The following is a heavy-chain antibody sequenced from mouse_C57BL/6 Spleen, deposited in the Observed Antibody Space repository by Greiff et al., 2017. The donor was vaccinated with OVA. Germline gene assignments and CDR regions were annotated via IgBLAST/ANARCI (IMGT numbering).Heavy chain of an antibody. Sequence: EVKLMESGEGLVKPGGSLKLSCAASGFTFSSYAMSWVRQPPEKRLEWVAYLSSGGDYIYYADPVKGRFTISRDNARNTLYLQMSSLKSEDTAMYYCTRGGTPRAMDYWGQGTSVTVSS. V-gene: IGHV5-9-1*02. CDR2: LSSGGDYI. J-gene: IGHJ4*01. CDR1: GFTFSSYA. D-gene: IGHD3-3*01. CDR3: TRGGTPRAMDY.